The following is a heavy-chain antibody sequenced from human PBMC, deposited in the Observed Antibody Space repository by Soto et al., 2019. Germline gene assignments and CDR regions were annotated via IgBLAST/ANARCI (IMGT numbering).Heavy chain of an antibody. J-gene: IGHJ3*02. V-gene: IGHV3-15*01. D-gene: IGHD6-13*01. CDR1: GMTFINAW. Sequence: PGGSLRLSCTASGMTFINAWMNWVRQAPGKGPEWVGRIKNKLDGGTTDYAAPVKGRFNISRDDSKNTLYPQMGGLKTEDTAVYYCTTTRPGTNVFDNWGQGTLVTVSS. CDR2: IKNKLDGGTT. CDR3: TTTRPGTNVFDN.